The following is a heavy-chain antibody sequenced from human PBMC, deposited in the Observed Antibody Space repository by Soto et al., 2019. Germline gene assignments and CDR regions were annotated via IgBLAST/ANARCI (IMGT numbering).Heavy chain of an antibody. V-gene: IGHV4-30-4*01. CDR1: GASVSSAEYY. CDR3: ARLRGYDPAGAADK. D-gene: IGHD5-12*01. CDR2: TYFSGGS. J-gene: IGHJ1*01. Sequence: QVQLQESGPGLVKASQTLSLTCTLSGASVSSAEYYWSWIRQPPGKGLEWIGYTYFSGGSYYNASLQRRVSISVDTSQNQSSLKLTSVTAADTAVYYCARLRGYDPAGAADKWGPGILVSVSS.